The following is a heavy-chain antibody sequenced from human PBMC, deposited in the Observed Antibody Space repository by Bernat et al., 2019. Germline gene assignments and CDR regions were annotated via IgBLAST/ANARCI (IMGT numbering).Heavy chain of an antibody. CDR1: GFTFSNAW. Sequence: EVQLVESGGGLVKPGGSLRLSCAASGFTFSNAWMSWVRQAPGKGLEWVGRIKSKTDGGTTDYAAPVKGRFTISRDDSKNTLYLQMNSLKTEDTAVYYCTSNPDIVLVVYAAFDPWGQGPLVTVSS. CDR2: IKSKTDGGTT. V-gene: IGHV3-15*01. CDR3: TSNPDIVLVVYAAFDP. D-gene: IGHD2-8*02. J-gene: IGHJ5*02.